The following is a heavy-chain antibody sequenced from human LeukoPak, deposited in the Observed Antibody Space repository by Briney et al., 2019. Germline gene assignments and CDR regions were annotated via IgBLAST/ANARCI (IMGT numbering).Heavy chain of an antibody. D-gene: IGHD2/OR15-2a*01. Sequence: GGSLRLSCAASGFTFSNYWMTWVRQAPGKGLEWVADIKQDGSEKLYVNSVRGRFTISRDNAKMSLFLQMNSLRAEDTAVYYCARSRIVLHWFDPWGQGSLVTVS. CDR2: IKQDGSEK. V-gene: IGHV3-7*01. J-gene: IGHJ5*02. CDR3: ARSRIVLHWFDP. CDR1: GFTFSNYW.